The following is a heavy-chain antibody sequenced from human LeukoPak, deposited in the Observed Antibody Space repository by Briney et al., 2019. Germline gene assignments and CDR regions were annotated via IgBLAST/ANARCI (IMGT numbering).Heavy chain of an antibody. D-gene: IGHD2-2*01. CDR1: GGTFSSYA. CDR2: IIPIFGIA. CDR3: ARTVVVVPAAMGSYYFDY. Sequence: ASVKVSCKASGGTFSSYAISWVRQAPGQGLEWMGRIIPIFGIANYAQKFQGRVTITADKSTSTAYMELSSLRSDDTAVYYCARTVVVVPAAMGSYYFDYWGQGTLVTVSS. J-gene: IGHJ4*02. V-gene: IGHV1-69*04.